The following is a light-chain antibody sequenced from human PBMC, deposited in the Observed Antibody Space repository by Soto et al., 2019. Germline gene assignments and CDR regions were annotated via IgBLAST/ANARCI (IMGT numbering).Light chain of an antibody. Sequence: EIVMTQSPATLPVSPGESATLSCRASQSIASNLAWYQQKPGQAPRLLIDSASARATGIPPRFSGSGSGTEFTLTISSLQYEDFAVYYCQQHNHWPSFGQGTNLEIK. CDR3: QQHNHWPS. V-gene: IGKV3-15*01. CDR2: SAS. J-gene: IGKJ2*01. CDR1: QSIASN.